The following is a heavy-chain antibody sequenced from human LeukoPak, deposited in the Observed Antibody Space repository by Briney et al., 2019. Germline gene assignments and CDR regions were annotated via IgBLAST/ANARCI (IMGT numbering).Heavy chain of an antibody. CDR1: GYTFTSYD. CDR3: ARARRQWLIRRGYAFDI. J-gene: IGHJ3*02. V-gene: IGHV1-8*01. Sequence: ASVKVSCKASGYTFTSYDINWVRQATGQGLEWMGWMNPNSGNTGYAQKFQGRVTMTRNTSISTAYMELSSLRSEDTAVYYCARARRQWLIRRGYAFDIWGQGTMVTVSS. CDR2: MNPNSGNT. D-gene: IGHD6-19*01.